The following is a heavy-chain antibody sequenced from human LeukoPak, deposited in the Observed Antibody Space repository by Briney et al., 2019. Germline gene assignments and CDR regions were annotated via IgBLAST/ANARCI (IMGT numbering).Heavy chain of an antibody. D-gene: IGHD1-14*01. CDR1: GGSISSGSYY. CDR2: IYTSGST. Sequence: SQTLSLTCTVSGGSISSGSYYWSWIRQPAGKGLEWIGRIYTSGSTNYNPSLKSRVTISVDTSKNQFSLKLSSVTAADTAVYYCASTGGGRFDYWGQGTLVTVSS. J-gene: IGHJ4*02. V-gene: IGHV4-61*02. CDR3: ASTGGGRFDY.